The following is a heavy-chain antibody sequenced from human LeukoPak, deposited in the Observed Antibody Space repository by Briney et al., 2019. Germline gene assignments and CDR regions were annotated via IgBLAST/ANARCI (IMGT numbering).Heavy chain of an antibody. CDR3: AGVDTAMVADAFDI. V-gene: IGHV4-59*01. J-gene: IGHJ3*02. CDR1: GGSISSYY. Sequence: PSETLSLTCTVSGGSISSYYWSWIRQPPGKGLEWIGYIYYSGSTNYNPSLKSRVTISVGTSKNQFSLKLSSVTAADTAVYYCAGVDTAMVADAFDIWGQGTMVTVSS. CDR2: IYYSGST. D-gene: IGHD5-18*01.